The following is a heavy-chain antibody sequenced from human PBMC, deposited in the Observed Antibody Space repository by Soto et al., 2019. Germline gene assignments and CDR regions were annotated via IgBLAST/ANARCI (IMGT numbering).Heavy chain of an antibody. CDR1: GFTVSSNY. J-gene: IGHJ4*02. Sequence: GGSLRLSCAASGFTVSSNYMSWVRQAPGKGLEWVSVIYSGGSTYYADSVKGRFTISRDNSKNTLYLQMNSLRVEDTAVYYCARDYRIAAAGTFDYWGQGTLVTVSS. D-gene: IGHD6-13*01. CDR3: ARDYRIAAAGTFDY. V-gene: IGHV3-66*01. CDR2: IYSGGST.